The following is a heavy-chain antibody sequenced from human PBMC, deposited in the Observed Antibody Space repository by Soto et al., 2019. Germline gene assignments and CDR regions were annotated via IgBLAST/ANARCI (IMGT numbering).Heavy chain of an antibody. CDR3: ARPDFWSGYYFEGGYYYYYMDV. CDR1: GCSLSSSSYY. Sequence: SETPSLTCTASGCSLSSSSYYWGWIRQPPGKGLVWLWSIYYSGSTYYNPSLKSRVTISVDTSKNQFSLKLSSVTAADTAVYYCARPDFWSGYYFEGGYYYYYMDVWGKGTTVTVSS. CDR2: IYYSGST. J-gene: IGHJ6*03. V-gene: IGHV4-39*01. D-gene: IGHD3-3*01.